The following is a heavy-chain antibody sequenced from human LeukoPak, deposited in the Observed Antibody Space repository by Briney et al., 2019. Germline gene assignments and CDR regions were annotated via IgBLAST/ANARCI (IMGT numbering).Heavy chain of an antibody. D-gene: IGHD4-17*01. V-gene: IGHV3-23*01. CDR3: AKATVTHLIDY. CDR1: GFTPSGYA. CDR2: SASGGSS. J-gene: IGHJ4*02. Sequence: GGSLRLSRVASGFTPSGYAMNSGRESPGNGLEWVSTSASGGSSYYADSVKGRFTISRDNSKNTLYLQMNSLGAEDTAVYYCAKATVTHLIDYWGQGTLVTVSS.